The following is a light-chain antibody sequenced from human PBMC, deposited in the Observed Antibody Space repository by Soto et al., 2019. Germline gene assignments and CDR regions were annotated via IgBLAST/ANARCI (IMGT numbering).Light chain of an antibody. CDR3: AAWDDSLNGVV. CDR2: DNN. Sequence: QSVLTQSPSASGTPGQRVTISCSGSSSNIGSNTANWYQQLPGTTPKLLIYDNNHRPSGVPDRFSGSKSGTSASLAISGLQSEDEADYYCAAWDDSLNGVVFGGGTKLTVL. V-gene: IGLV1-44*01. CDR1: SSNIGSNT. J-gene: IGLJ2*01.